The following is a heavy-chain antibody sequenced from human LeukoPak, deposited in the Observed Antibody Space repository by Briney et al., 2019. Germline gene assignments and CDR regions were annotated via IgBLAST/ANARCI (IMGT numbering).Heavy chain of an antibody. CDR3: ARVGRGYTYYYYYMDV. V-gene: IGHV3-30*04. Sequence: GGSLRLSCAASGFTFSTYAMHWVRQAPGKGLEWVALISYDGSNKYYADSVKGRFTISRDNSKNTLYLQMNSLRAEDTAVYYCARVGRGYTYYYYYMDVWGKGTTVTVSS. CDR2: ISYDGSNK. CDR1: GFTFSTYA. J-gene: IGHJ6*03. D-gene: IGHD5-18*01.